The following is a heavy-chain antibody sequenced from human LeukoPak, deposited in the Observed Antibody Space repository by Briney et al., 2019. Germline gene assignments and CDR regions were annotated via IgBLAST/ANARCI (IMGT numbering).Heavy chain of an antibody. CDR3: ARHGNYYDSSGYYRVFDY. V-gene: IGHV4-39*07. CDR1: GGSISSSSYY. D-gene: IGHD3-22*01. J-gene: IGHJ4*02. CDR2: IYYSGST. Sequence: SETLSLTCTVSGGSISSSSYYWGWIRQPPGKGLEWIGSIYYSGSTYYNPSLKSRVTISVDTSKNQFSLKLSSVTAADTAVYYCARHGNYYDSSGYYRVFDYWGQGTLVTVSS.